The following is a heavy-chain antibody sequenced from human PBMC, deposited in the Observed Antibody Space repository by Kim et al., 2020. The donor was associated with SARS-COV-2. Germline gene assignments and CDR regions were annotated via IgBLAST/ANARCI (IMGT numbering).Heavy chain of an antibody. J-gene: IGHJ4*02. D-gene: IGHD1-26*01. CDR3: TRRTVGAGNPLDY. CDR2: IRSKANGYAT. Sequence: GGSLRLSCAASGFTFSGSAMHWVRQASGKGLEWVGRIRSKANGYATAYAASVKGRFTISRDDSKNTAYLQMNSLKTEDTAVYYCTRRTVGAGNPLDYWGQGTLVTVSS. CDR1: GFTFSGSA. V-gene: IGHV3-73*01.